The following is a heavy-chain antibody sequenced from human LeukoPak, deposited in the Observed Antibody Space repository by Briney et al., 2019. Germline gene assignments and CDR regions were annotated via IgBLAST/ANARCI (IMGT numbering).Heavy chain of an antibody. D-gene: IGHD3-3*01. CDR2: ISAYNGNT. CDR3: ARQDYDFWSGYYTHFDY. J-gene: IGHJ4*02. Sequence: GASVKVSCKASGYTCTSYGISWVRQAPGQGLEWMGWISAYNGNTNYAQKLQGRVTMTTDTSTSTAYMELRSLRSDDTAVYYCARQDYDFWSGYYTHFDYWGQGTLVTVSS. V-gene: IGHV1-18*01. CDR1: GYTCTSYG.